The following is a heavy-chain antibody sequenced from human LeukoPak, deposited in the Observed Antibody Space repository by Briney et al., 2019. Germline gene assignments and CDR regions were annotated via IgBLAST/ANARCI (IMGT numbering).Heavy chain of an antibody. D-gene: IGHD2-2*01. CDR3: AKSGLYCSSTSCQLGYFQH. V-gene: IGHV3-23*01. CDR2: ISGSGGST. Sequence: GGSLRLSCAASGFTFSSYAMSWVRQAPGKGLEWVSAISGSGGSTYYADSVKGRFTISRDNSKNTLYLQMNSLRAEDTAVYYCAKSGLYCSSTSCQLGYFQHWGQGTLVTVSS. J-gene: IGHJ1*01. CDR1: GFTFSSYA.